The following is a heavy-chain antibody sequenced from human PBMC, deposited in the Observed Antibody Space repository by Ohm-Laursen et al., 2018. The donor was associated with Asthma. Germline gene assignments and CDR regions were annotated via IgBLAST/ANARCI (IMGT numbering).Heavy chain of an antibody. D-gene: IGHD3-9*01. CDR3: ARGLRFLTGYYVGY. J-gene: IGHJ4*02. Sequence: SDTLSLTCAVSGGSFSGYYWTWIRQPPGKGLEWIGEINHSGSTNYNPSLNSRVTISVDTSKNQLSLKLSSLTAADTAVYYCARGLRFLTGYYVGYWGQGTLVTVSS. CDR2: INHSGST. CDR1: GGSFSGYY. V-gene: IGHV4-34*01.